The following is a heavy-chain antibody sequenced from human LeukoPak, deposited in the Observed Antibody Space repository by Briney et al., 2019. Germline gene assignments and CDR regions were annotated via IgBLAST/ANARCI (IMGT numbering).Heavy chain of an antibody. CDR2: IKQDGSEK. CDR1: GFTFSSYW. V-gene: IGHV3-7*01. J-gene: IGHJ3*02. Sequence: GGSLRLSCAASGFTFSSYWMSWVRQAPGKGLEWVANIKQDGSEKYYVDSVKGRFTISRDNAKNSLYLQMNSLRAEDTAVYYCARASHDYGGPFGAFVIWGQGTMVTVFS. D-gene: IGHD3-16*01. CDR3: ARASHDYGGPFGAFVI.